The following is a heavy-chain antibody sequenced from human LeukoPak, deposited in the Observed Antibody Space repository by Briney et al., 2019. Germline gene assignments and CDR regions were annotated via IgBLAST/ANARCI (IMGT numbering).Heavy chain of an antibody. V-gene: IGHV4-34*01. CDR2: INHSGST. CDR3: ARGGRYYDSSGTHLVSY. Sequence: SETLSLTCAVYGGSFSGYYWSWIRQPPGKGLEWIGEINHSGSTNYNPSLKSRVTISVDTSKNQFSLKLSSVTAADTAVYYCARGGRYYDSSGTHLVSYWGQGTLVTVSS. D-gene: IGHD3-22*01. J-gene: IGHJ4*02. CDR1: GGSFSGYY.